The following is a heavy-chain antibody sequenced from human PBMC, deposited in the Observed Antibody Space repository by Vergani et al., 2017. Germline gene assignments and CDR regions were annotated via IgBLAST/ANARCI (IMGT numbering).Heavy chain of an antibody. J-gene: IGHJ2*01. D-gene: IGHD5-12*01. Sequence: QVRLEESGPGLVKPSETLSLICSVPGHSIGSGFYWAWIRQSPGEGLQWLTSIHNRWKTYHNPSLKSRVSVSLDTSKNRFSLNLTSVTATDTAVYYCARSQGEYRYFDLWGPGSLVTVSS. CDR3: ARSQGEYRYFDL. CDR1: GHSIGSGFY. CDR2: IHNRWKT. V-gene: IGHV4-38-2*01.